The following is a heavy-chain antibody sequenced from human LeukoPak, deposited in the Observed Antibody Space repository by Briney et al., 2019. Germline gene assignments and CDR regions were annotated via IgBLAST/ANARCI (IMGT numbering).Heavy chain of an antibody. V-gene: IGHV1-2*02. J-gene: IGHJ6*03. D-gene: IGHD3-9*01. CDR2: INPNTGDT. CDR3: ARDQYLALRGSTAYYYYYYIDV. CDR1: AYTFTDYY. Sequence: GASVKVSCKASAYTFTDYYIHWVRQAPGQGLEWMGWINPNTGDTHYAQKILGRVTMTRDTSVSTAYMELSRLTSDDTAVYYCARDQYLALRGSTAYYYYYYIDVWGKGTTVTISS.